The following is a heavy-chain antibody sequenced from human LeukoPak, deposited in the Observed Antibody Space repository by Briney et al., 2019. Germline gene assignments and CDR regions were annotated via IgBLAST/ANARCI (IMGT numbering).Heavy chain of an antibody. CDR1: GGSISSYY. V-gene: IGHV4-59*08. Sequence: SETLSLTCTVSGGSISSYYWSWIRQPPGKGLEWIGYIYYSGSTNYNPSLKSRVTISVDTSKNQFSLKLSSVTAADTAVYYCASSPRVYYYGMDVWGQGTTVTVSS. J-gene: IGHJ6*02. CDR2: IYYSGST. CDR3: ASSPRVYYYGMDV.